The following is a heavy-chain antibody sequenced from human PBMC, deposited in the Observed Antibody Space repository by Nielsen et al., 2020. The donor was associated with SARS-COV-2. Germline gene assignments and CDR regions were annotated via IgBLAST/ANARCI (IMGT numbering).Heavy chain of an antibody. CDR1: GGSVSSNDW. J-gene: IGHJ6*03. CDR2: VSRSGST. Sequence: GSLRLSCAVSGGSVSSNDWWTWVRQSPGKGLEWIGEVSRSGSTNYNPSLKSRVTLSMDKSKRQFSLRLTSVSAADTAVYFCARGDLVVVPSPILGLGPIFYYFNLDVWGKGTTVIVSS. CDR3: ARGDLVVVPSPILGLGPIFYYFNLDV. V-gene: IGHV4-4*01. D-gene: IGHD2-2*02.